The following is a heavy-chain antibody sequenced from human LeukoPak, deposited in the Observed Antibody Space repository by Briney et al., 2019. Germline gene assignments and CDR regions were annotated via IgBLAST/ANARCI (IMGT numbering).Heavy chain of an antibody. J-gene: IGHJ3*02. D-gene: IGHD3-3*01. CDR1: GGSVSSGSYY. Sequence: SETLSLTCTVSGGSVSSGSYYWSWIRQPPGKGLEWIGYIYYSGSTNYNPSLKSRVTISVDTSKNQFSLKLSSVTAADTAVYYCARTPDSGSDAFDIWGQGTMVTVSS. CDR3: ARTPDSGSDAFDI. V-gene: IGHV4-61*01. CDR2: IYYSGST.